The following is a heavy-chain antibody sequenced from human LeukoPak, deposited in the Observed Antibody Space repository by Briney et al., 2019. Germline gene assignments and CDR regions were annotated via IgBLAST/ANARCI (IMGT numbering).Heavy chain of an antibody. CDR2: INPNSGGT. Sequence: ASVKVSCKASGYTFTSYAMNWVRQAPGQGLEWMGWINPNSGGTNYAQKFQGRVTMTRDTSISTAYMELSRLRSEDTAVYYCARTYYYDSSGYYYEYYFDYWGQGTLVTVSS. J-gene: IGHJ4*02. CDR1: GYTFTSYA. D-gene: IGHD3-22*01. V-gene: IGHV1-2*02. CDR3: ARTYYYDSSGYYYEYYFDY.